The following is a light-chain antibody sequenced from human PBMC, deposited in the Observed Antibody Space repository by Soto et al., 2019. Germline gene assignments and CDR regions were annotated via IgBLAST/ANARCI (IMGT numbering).Light chain of an antibody. Sequence: DIPMTQSPSSLSASVGDRVTISCRASQNITTYLNWYRHKPGIAPKLLIYAASSLLSGVPSRFSGTGSGTDFSLTISSVPPEDFAIYYCQQSHGAPFNFGQGTRLDFK. J-gene: IGKJ5*01. CDR1: QNITTY. CDR3: QQSHGAPFN. CDR2: AAS. V-gene: IGKV1-39*01.